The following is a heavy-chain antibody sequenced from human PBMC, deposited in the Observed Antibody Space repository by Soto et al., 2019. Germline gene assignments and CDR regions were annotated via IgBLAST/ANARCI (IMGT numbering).Heavy chain of an antibody. J-gene: IGHJ4*02. D-gene: IGHD6-13*01. CDR1: GFTVSSNY. CDR3: ARVDSSSWYGGYYFDY. CDR2: IYSGGST. V-gene: IGHV3-66*01. Sequence: EVQLVESGGGLVQPGGSLRLSCAASGFTVSSNYMSWVRQAPGKGREWVSVIYSGGSTYYADSVKGRFTISRDNSKNTLYLQMNSLRAEDTAVYYCARVDSSSWYGGYYFDYWGQGTLVTVSS.